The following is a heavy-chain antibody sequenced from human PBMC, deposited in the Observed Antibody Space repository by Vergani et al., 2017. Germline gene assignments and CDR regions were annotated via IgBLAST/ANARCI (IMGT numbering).Heavy chain of an antibody. Sequence: EVQLLESGGGLVQPGGSLRLSCAASGFTFSSYAMSWVRQAPGKGLVWVSRINSDGSSTSYVDSVKGRFTISRDNAKNTLYLQMNSLRAEDTAVYYCARVGGTAVAVPLDYWGQGILVTVSS. J-gene: IGHJ4*02. D-gene: IGHD6-19*01. CDR2: INSDGSST. CDR1: GFTFSSYA. CDR3: ARVGGTAVAVPLDY. V-gene: IGHV3-74*02.